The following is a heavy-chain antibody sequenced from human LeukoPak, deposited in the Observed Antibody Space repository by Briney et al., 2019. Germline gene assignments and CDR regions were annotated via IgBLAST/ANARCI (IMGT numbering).Heavy chain of an antibody. Sequence: PSETLSLTCTVSGGSISSYYWSWIRQPPGKGLEWIGYIYYSGSTNYNPSLKSRVTISVDTSKNQFSLKLSSVTAADTAVYYCARAPPYPPYGMDVWGKGTTVTVSS. CDR1: GGSISSYY. CDR3: ARAPPYPPYGMDV. J-gene: IGHJ6*04. CDR2: IYYSGST. V-gene: IGHV4-59*12.